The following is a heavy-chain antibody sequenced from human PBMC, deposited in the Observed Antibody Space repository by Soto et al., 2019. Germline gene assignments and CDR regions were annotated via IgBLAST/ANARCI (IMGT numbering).Heavy chain of an antibody. D-gene: IGHD6-13*01. CDR3: AKDLSRSSSCYDYYGMDV. Sequence: GGSLRLSCAASGFTFSSYGMHWVRQAPGKGLEWGAVISYDGSNKYYADSVKGRFTISRDNSKNTRYLQMNSLRAEDTAVYDCAKDLSRSSSCYDYYGMDVWGQGTTVTVSS. J-gene: IGHJ6*02. CDR2: ISYDGSNK. CDR1: GFTFSSYG. V-gene: IGHV3-30*18.